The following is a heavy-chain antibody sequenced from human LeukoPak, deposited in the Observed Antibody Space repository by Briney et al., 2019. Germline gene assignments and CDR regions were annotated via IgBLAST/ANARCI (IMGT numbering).Heavy chain of an antibody. CDR3: AKRGDVIRVILVGFHKEAYYFDS. V-gene: IGHV3-23*01. CDR1: GITLSNYG. CDR2: ISDSGGRT. J-gene: IGHJ4*02. D-gene: IGHD3-22*01. Sequence: GGSLRLSCAVSGITLSNYGMSWVRQAPGKGLEWVAGISDSGGRTNYADSVKGRFTISRDNPKNTLYLQMNSLRAEGTAVYFCAKRGDVIRVILVGFHKEAYYFDSWGQGALVTVSS.